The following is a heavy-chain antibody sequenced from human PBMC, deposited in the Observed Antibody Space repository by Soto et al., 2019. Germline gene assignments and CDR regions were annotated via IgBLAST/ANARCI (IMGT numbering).Heavy chain of an antibody. CDR1: GGSFSGYY. V-gene: IGHV4-34*01. CDR3: ARIQSVFDAAAGTFDY. Sequence: SETLSLTCAVYGGSFSGYYWSWIRQPPGKGLEWIGEINHSGSTNYNPSLKSQFTISVDTSKNQFSLKLSSVTAAATAVYSCARIQSVFDAAAGTFDYWGQGTLVTVSS. J-gene: IGHJ4*02. D-gene: IGHD6-13*01. CDR2: INHSGST.